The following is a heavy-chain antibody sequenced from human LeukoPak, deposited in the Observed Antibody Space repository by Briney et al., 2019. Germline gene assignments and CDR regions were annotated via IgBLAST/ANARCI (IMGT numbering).Heavy chain of an antibody. J-gene: IGHJ4*02. CDR2: INPSEST. V-gene: IGHV4-34*01. CDR3: ARGVAY. Sequence: SETLSLTCAVYRGSLSGYYWSWIRQPTRKGLEWIGEINPSESTTYNPSLKSRVTISVDTSKNQFSLKMSSVAAADTGLYFCARGVAYWGQGTLVTVSS. CDR1: RGSLSGYY.